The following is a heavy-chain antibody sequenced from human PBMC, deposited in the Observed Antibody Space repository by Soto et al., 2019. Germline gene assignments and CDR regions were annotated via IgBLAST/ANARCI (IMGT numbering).Heavy chain of an antibody. D-gene: IGHD6-19*01. CDR3: ARDFGGVAVAGTLGY. CDR1: GYTFTSYG. J-gene: IGHJ4*01. CDR2: ISAYNGNT. Sequence: ASVKVSCKASGYTFTSYGISWVRQAPGQGLEWMGWISAYNGNTNYAQKLQGRVTMTTDTSTSTAYMELRSLRSDDTAVYCCARDFGGVAVAGTLGYWGHGTLVTVSS. V-gene: IGHV1-18*01.